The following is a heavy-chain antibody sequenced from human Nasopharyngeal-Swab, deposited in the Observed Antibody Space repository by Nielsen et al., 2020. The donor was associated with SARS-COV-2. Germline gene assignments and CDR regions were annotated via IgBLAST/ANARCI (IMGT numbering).Heavy chain of an antibody. J-gene: IGHJ4*02. CDR3: AKDQGSYYDY. D-gene: IGHD1-26*01. V-gene: IGHV3-23*03. Sequence: GGSLRLSCAASGFTFSSYAMSWVRQAPGKGLEWVSVIYSGGSSTYYADSVKGRFTISRDNSKNTLYPQMNSLRAEDTAVYYCAKDQGSYYDYWGQGTLVTVSS. CDR1: GFTFSSYA. CDR2: IYSGGSST.